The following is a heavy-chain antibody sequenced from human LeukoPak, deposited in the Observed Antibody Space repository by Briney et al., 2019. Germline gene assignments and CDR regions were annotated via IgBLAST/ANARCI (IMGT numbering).Heavy chain of an antibody. Sequence: SETLSLTCAVYGGSFSGYYWSWIRQPPGKGLEWIGEINHSGSTNYNPSLKSRVTISVDTSKNQFSLKLSSVTAADTAVYYCAKDRGHSYGFGYWGQGTLVTVSS. V-gene: IGHV4-34*01. CDR2: INHSGST. J-gene: IGHJ4*02. CDR1: GGSFSGYY. D-gene: IGHD5-18*01. CDR3: AKDRGHSYGFGY.